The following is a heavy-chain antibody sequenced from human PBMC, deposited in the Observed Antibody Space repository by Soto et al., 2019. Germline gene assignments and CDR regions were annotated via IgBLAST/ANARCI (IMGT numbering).Heavy chain of an antibody. V-gene: IGHV1-46*01. D-gene: IGHD3-3*01. J-gene: IGHJ4*02. CDR1: GYTFTSYY. Sequence: GASVKVSCKASGYTFTSYYMHWVRQAPGQGLEWMGIINPSGGSTSYAQKFQGRVTMTRDTSTSTVYMELSSLRSEDTAVYFCAREYYDFGSAYTGVYFDHWGQGTLVTVSS. CDR3: AREYYDFGSAYTGVYFDH. CDR2: INPSGGST.